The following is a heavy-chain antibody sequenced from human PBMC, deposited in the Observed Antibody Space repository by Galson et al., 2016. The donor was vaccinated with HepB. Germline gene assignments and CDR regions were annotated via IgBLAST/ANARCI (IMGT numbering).Heavy chain of an antibody. CDR3: AHRTYSYGSLDV. J-gene: IGHJ4*02. V-gene: IGHV2-5*01. CDR1: GFSLYTSGAG. D-gene: IGHD5-18*01. CDR2: IYWNDDK. Sequence: PALVKPTQTLTLTCTFSGFSLYTSGAGVGWLRQPPGKAPEWLAFIYWNDDKRYSPSLKSRLTVSKDTSRNQVVLTMTNMDPVDTGTYYCAHRTYSYGSLDVGGQGTLFTVSS.